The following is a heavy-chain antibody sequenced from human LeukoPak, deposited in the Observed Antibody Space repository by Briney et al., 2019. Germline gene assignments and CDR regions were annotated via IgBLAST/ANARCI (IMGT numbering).Heavy chain of an antibody. Sequence: GGSLRLSCAASGFTFSSYWMSWVRQAPGKGLEWVANIKQDGSEKYYVDSVKGRFTIARDNTKNSLYLQMNSLRAEDTAVYYCARDAFAAWFDPWGQGTLVTVSS. V-gene: IGHV3-7*01. CDR3: ARDAFAAWFDP. J-gene: IGHJ5*02. D-gene: IGHD3-3*02. CDR1: GFTFSSYW. CDR2: IKQDGSEK.